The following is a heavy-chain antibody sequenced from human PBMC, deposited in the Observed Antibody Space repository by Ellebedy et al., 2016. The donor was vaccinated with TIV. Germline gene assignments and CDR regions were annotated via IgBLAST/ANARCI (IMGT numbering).Heavy chain of an antibody. V-gene: IGHV3-7*01. Sequence: LSLTXXASGFTFSAYWMTWVRQAPGKGLEWVANIKQDGSEKYYVDSVKGRFTISRDNAKNSLYLQMNSLRAEDTAVYYCASDRVVLVHWGQGTLVTVSS. CDR1: GFTFSAYW. CDR3: ASDRVVLVH. D-gene: IGHD2-2*01. J-gene: IGHJ4*02. CDR2: IKQDGSEK.